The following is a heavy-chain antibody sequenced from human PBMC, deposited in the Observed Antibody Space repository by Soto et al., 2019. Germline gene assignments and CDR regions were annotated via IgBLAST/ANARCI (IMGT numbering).Heavy chain of an antibody. CDR2: IYHSGST. CDR3: ARARGYCSGGSCYSEVGYFDY. D-gene: IGHD2-15*01. V-gene: IGHV4-30-2*01. J-gene: IGHJ4*02. Sequence: LTCAVSGGSISSGGYSWSWIRQPPGKGLEWIGYIYHSGSTYYNPSLKSRVTISVDRSKNQFSLKLSSVTAADTAVYYCARARGYCSGGSCYSEVGYFDYWGQGTLVTVSS. CDR1: GGSISSGGYS.